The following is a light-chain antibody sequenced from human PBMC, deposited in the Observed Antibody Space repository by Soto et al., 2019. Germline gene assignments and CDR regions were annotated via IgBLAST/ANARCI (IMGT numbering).Light chain of an antibody. CDR1: QSVSSN. CDR2: GAS. V-gene: IGKV3-15*01. CDR3: QQYNTWPRT. Sequence: EIVMTKSPATLSVSPGERATLSCRASQSVSSNLAWYQQKPGQAPRLLIYGASTRATGIPARFSGSGSGTEFTLTINSLQSEDFAVYYCQQYNTWPRTFGQGTKVDIK. J-gene: IGKJ1*01.